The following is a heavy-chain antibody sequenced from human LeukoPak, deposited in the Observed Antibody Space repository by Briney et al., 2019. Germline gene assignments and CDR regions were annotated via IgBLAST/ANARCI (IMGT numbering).Heavy chain of an antibody. Sequence: ASVKVSCKASGYTFTSYGISWVRQAPGQGLERMGWISAYNGNTNYAQKLQGRVTMTTDTSTSTAYMELRSLRSDDTAVYYCARAYYYDSSGYRKYYYYYYGMDVWGQGTTVTVSS. CDR1: GYTFTSYG. CDR2: ISAYNGNT. CDR3: ARAYYYDSSGYRKYYYYYYGMDV. V-gene: IGHV1-18*01. J-gene: IGHJ6*02. D-gene: IGHD3-22*01.